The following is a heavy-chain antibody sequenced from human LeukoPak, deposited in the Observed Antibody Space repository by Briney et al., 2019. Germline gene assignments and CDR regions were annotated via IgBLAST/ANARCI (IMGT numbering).Heavy chain of an antibody. Sequence: ASVKVSCKASGYTFTSYGISWVRQAPGQGLEWMGWISAYNGNTNYAQKLQGRVTMTTDTSTSTAYMELSSLRSEDTAVYYCATSGITGTHNWFDPWGQGTLVTVSS. V-gene: IGHV1-18*01. CDR1: GYTFTSYG. J-gene: IGHJ5*02. D-gene: IGHD1-20*01. CDR2: ISAYNGNT. CDR3: ATSGITGTHNWFDP.